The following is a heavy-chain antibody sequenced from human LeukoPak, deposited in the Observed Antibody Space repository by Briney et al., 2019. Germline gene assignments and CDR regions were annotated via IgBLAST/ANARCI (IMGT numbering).Heavy chain of an antibody. CDR3: ARDLAGPPQEVFDI. Sequence: GGSLRLSCAASGFTFSNYWMNWVRQAPGKGLEWVANIKKDGSERYYVDSVKGRFTISRDNTKKSLYLQMNTLRAEDTAVYYCARDLAGPPQEVFDIWGQGTMVTVSS. J-gene: IGHJ3*02. V-gene: IGHV3-7*01. CDR2: IKKDGSER. CDR1: GFTFSNYW.